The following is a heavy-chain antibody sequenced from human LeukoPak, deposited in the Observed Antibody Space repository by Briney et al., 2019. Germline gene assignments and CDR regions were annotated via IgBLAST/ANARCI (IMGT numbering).Heavy chain of an antibody. CDR2: IYYSGST. D-gene: IGHD3-22*01. V-gene: IGHV4-31*03. J-gene: IGHJ4*02. CDR1: GGSISSGGYY. Sequence: PSETLSLTCTVSGGSISSGGYYWSWIRQHPGKGLEWIGYIYYSGSTYYNPSLKSRVTISVYTSKNQFSLKLSSVTAADTAVYYCARAGWDYYDSSGYSYPTFDYWGQGTLVTVSS. CDR3: ARAGWDYYDSSGYSYPTFDY.